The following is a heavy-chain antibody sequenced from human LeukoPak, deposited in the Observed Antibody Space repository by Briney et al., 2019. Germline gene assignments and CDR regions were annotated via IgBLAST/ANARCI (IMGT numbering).Heavy chain of an antibody. D-gene: IGHD2-21*02. V-gene: IGHV3-30-3*01. Sequence: PGRSLRLSCAASGFTFSSYAMHWVRQAPGKGLEWVAVISYDGSNKYYADSVKGRFTISRDNSENTLYLQMNSLRAEDTAVYYCARVDTVVTDAFDIWGQGTMVTVSS. CDR2: ISYDGSNK. J-gene: IGHJ3*02. CDR3: ARVDTVVTDAFDI. CDR1: GFTFSSYA.